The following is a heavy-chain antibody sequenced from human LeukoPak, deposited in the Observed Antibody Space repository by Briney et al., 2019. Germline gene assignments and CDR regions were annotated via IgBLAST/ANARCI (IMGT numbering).Heavy chain of an antibody. Sequence: SETLSLTCTVSGGSISSYYWSWIRQPPGKGLEWIGDIYDSGSTNYNPSLKSRVTISVDTSKNQFSLKLSSVIAADTAVYYCARVPVSSGSFRQRTFDIWGQGTMVTVSS. D-gene: IGHD1-26*01. J-gene: IGHJ3*02. CDR1: GGSISSYY. CDR3: ARVPVSSGSFRQRTFDI. CDR2: IYDSGST. V-gene: IGHV4-59*01.